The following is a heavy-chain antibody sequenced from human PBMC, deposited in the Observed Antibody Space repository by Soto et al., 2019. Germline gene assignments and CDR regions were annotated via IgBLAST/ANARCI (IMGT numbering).Heavy chain of an antibody. Sequence: DVQLVESGGGLVQPGRSLRLSCAASGFTFDDYAMHWVRQAPGKGLEWVSGISWNSGSIGYADSVKGRFTISRDNAKNSLYLQMNSLRAEDTALYYCAKDIGPLPKVPDYWGQGTLVTVSS. CDR1: GFTFDDYA. V-gene: IGHV3-9*01. CDR3: AKDIGPLPKVPDY. D-gene: IGHD1-26*01. J-gene: IGHJ4*02. CDR2: ISWNSGSI.